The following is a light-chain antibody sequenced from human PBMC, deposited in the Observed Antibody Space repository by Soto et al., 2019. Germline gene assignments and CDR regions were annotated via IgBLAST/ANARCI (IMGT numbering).Light chain of an antibody. J-gene: IGKJ5*01. CDR2: GAS. CDR1: QSVSSSY. V-gene: IGKV3-20*01. Sequence: EIVLTQSTGTLSLSPGERATLSCRASQSVSSSYLAWYQQKPGQAPRLLIYGASSRDTGIPDRFSGSGSGTEFALTISRLESEDFAVYYCQQDGIFITFGQGTRLEIK. CDR3: QQDGIFIT.